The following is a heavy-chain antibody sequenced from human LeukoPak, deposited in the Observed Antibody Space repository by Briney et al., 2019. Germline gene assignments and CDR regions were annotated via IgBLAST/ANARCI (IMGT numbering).Heavy chain of an antibody. Sequence: ASVKVSCKVSGYTLTELSMHWVRRAPGKGLEWMGGFDPEDGETIYAQKFQGRVTMTEDTSTDTAYMELSSLRSEDTAVYYCATDRDTMVRGVLSFDPWGQGTLVTVPS. D-gene: IGHD3-10*01. CDR1: GYTLTELS. CDR2: FDPEDGET. V-gene: IGHV1-24*01. CDR3: ATDRDTMVRGVLSFDP. J-gene: IGHJ5*02.